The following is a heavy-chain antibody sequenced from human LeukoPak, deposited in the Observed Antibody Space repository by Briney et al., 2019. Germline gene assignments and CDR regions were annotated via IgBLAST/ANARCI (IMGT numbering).Heavy chain of an antibody. CDR2: IYYSGST. Sequence: PSETLSLTCTVSGGSISSSSYYWGWVRQPPGKGREWIGSIYYSGSTYYNPSLKSRVPIPVDTSKNQFSLQLRSVTAADTAVYYCARGSGEQWLAYYYYYYMDVWGKGTTVTVSS. D-gene: IGHD6-19*01. J-gene: IGHJ6*03. CDR3: ARGSGEQWLAYYYYYYMDV. CDR1: GGSISSSSYY. V-gene: IGHV4-39*07.